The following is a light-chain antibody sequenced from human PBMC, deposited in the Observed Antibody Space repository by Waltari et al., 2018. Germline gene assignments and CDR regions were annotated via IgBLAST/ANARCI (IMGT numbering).Light chain of an antibody. V-gene: IGKV1-5*03. CDR2: KAS. Sequence: DSQLTQPPSTPSALVGATVPLTCRAEQTINTWLAWYQQKPGKAPKLRIYKASTLERGVPSRFSGSGSGTEFTLTISSLQPDDFATYYCQQYNYFSRTFGQGTKVEVK. J-gene: IGKJ1*01. CDR3: QQYNYFSRT. CDR1: QTINTW.